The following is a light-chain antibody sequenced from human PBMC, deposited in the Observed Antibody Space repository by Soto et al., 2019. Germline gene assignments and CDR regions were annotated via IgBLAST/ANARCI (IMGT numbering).Light chain of an antibody. CDR3: VLYMGSGIWV. CDR1: SGSVSTSYY. Sequence: TVVTQEPSFSVSPGGTVTLTCGLSSGSVSTSYYPSWYQQTPGQAPRTLIYSTNTRSSGAPDRFSGSILGNRAALTITGAQADDESDYYCVLYMGSGIWVFGGGTQLTVL. J-gene: IGLJ3*02. CDR2: STN. V-gene: IGLV8-61*01.